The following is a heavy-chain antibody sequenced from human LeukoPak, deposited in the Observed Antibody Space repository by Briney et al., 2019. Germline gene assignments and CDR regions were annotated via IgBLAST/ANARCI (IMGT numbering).Heavy chain of an antibody. V-gene: IGHV3-23*01. Sequence: GGSLRLSCVDSGFSGFTFSNYAMRWVRQAPGKGLEWVSVISDSGDSTDYADSVKGRYTISRDNSKNTLYLQMNSLRAEDTAVYYCAKNYDVVVPAAPWGQGTLVTVSS. D-gene: IGHD2-2*01. CDR3: AKNYDVVVPAAP. CDR2: ISDSGDST. CDR1: GFSGFTFSNYA. J-gene: IGHJ5*02.